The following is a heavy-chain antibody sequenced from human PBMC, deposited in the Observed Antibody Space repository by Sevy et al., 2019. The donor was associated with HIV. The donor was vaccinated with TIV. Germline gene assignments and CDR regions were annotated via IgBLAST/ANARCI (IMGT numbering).Heavy chain of an antibody. V-gene: IGHV3-23*01. Sequence: GGSLRLSCTASEFTFSSHAVSWVRQAPGKGLEWVSAISGNGEKTHYADSVRGRFTISRDNFKNTLYLQMNSLRAEDTALYYCARDGRGISAFDIWGQGTMVTVSS. D-gene: IGHD3-3*02. J-gene: IGHJ3*02. CDR1: EFTFSSHA. CDR3: ARDGRGISAFDI. CDR2: ISGNGEKT.